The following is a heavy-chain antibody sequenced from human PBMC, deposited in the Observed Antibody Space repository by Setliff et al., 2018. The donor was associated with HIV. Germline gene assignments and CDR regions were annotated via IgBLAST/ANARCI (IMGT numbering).Heavy chain of an antibody. Sequence: SETLSLTCAVSGDSVSGYYWSWIRQSAGRGLEWIGSIYHSGSTYDSPSLKSRLTISLDTSNNQFSVRLTSVTAADTAIYYCSRLYYNFWTGHRAFFNYWGQGTLVTVSS. CDR3: SRLYYNFWTGHRAFFNY. CDR1: GDSVSGYY. D-gene: IGHD3-3*01. J-gene: IGHJ4*02. V-gene: IGHV4-38-2*01. CDR2: IYHSGST.